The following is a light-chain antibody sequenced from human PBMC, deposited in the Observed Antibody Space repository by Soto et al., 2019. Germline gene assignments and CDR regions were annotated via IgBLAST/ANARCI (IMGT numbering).Light chain of an antibody. Sequence: QSALTQPPSASGSPGQSVTFSCTGTSSDLGNYNFVSWYQQHPGKAPKLMIYGVSERPSGVPDRFSGSKSGNTASLTVSGLQAEDEADYYCSSYAGSNNLVFGGGTKLTVL. CDR1: SSDLGNYNF. J-gene: IGLJ3*02. CDR2: GVS. CDR3: SSYAGSNNLV. V-gene: IGLV2-8*01.